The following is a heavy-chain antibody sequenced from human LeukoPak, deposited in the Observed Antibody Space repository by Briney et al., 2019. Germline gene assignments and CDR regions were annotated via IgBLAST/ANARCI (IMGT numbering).Heavy chain of an antibody. D-gene: IGHD3-22*01. CDR1: GGSISSYY. CDR3: ARQHYYESFFDY. CDR2: IYYSGST. Sequence: SGTLSLTCAVSGGSISSYYWSWIRQPPGKGLEWIGYIYYSGSTNYNPSLKSRVSISVDTSKNQFSLKVTSVTAADTAVYFCARQHYYESFFDYWGQGILVTVSS. V-gene: IGHV4-59*08. J-gene: IGHJ4*02.